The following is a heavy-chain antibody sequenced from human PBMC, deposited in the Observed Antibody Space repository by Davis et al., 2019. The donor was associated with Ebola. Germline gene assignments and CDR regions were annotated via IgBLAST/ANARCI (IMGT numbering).Heavy chain of an antibody. Sequence: PGGSLRLSCAASGFTFSDYYMSWIRQAPGKGLESVSYISTDGSTMYYADSVKGRFTISRDNAKNSLYLQMNSLRAEDTAVYYCARDQHCTGGTCYKGGVDYWGQETLVTVSS. D-gene: IGHD2-15*01. V-gene: IGHV3-11*01. J-gene: IGHJ4*02. CDR3: ARDQHCTGGTCYKGGVDY. CDR1: GFTFSDYY. CDR2: ISTDGSTM.